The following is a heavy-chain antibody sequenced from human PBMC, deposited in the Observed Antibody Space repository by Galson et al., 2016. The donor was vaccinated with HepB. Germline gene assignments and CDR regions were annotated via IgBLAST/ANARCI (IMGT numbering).Heavy chain of an antibody. D-gene: IGHD5-12*01. J-gene: IGHJ4*02. V-gene: IGHV3-73*01. CDR1: GFTFSGSA. Sequence: SLRLSCAASGFTFSGSAIHWVRQASGKGPEWVGRIRSKASNYATSYVPSLKGRFTISRDDSKNMAYLHMKSLKTEDTAVYYCIRLGDFPGYSSRWGQGTLVTVSS. CDR3: IRLGDFPGYSSR. CDR2: IRSKASNYAT.